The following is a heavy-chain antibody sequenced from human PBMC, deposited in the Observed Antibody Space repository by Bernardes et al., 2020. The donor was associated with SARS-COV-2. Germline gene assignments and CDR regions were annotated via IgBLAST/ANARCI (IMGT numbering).Heavy chain of an antibody. CDR3: ARDPISAARGGWFDP. CDR1: GFSFSNFG. J-gene: IGHJ5*02. CDR2: ISYEGSNK. Sequence: GGSLRLSCVASGFSFSNFGMHWVRQIPGKGLEWVAIISYEGSNKYYADSVKGRFSISRDNSRNTLYLQMNSLRAEDTAVYYCARDPISAARGGWFDPWGQGTLVTVSS. D-gene: IGHD2-2*01. V-gene: IGHV3-30*03.